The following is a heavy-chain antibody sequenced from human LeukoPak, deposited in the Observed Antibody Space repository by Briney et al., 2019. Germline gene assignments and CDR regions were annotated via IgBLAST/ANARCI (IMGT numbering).Heavy chain of an antibody. CDR1: GFTLSSYA. CDR2: ISGSGGST. J-gene: IGHJ4*02. Sequence: GGSLRLSCAASGFTLSSYAMSWVRQAPGKGLEWVSAISGSGGSTYYADSVKGRFTISRDNSKNTLYLQMNSLRAEDTAVYYCAKPSGYCSSTSCYSVYWGQGTLVTVSS. V-gene: IGHV3-23*01. D-gene: IGHD2-2*02. CDR3: AKPSGYCSSTSCYSVY.